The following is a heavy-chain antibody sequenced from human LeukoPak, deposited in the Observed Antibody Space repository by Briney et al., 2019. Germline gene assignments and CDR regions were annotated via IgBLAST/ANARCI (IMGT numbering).Heavy chain of an antibody. D-gene: IGHD5-18*01. J-gene: IGHJ6*02. Sequence: GRSLRLSCAASGFTFSSYGMHWVRQAPGKGLEWVAVISYDGSNKYYADSVKGRFTISRDNSKNTLYLQMNSLRAEDTAVYYCARGYSYGPYYYYGMDVWGQGTTVTVSS. CDR2: ISYDGSNK. CDR1: GFTFSSYG. V-gene: IGHV3-30*03. CDR3: ARGYSYGPYYYYGMDV.